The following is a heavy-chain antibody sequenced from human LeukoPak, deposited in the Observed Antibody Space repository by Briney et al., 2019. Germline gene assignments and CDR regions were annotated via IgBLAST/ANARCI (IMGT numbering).Heavy chain of an antibody. CDR1: GGSISSGSYY. J-gene: IGHJ6*03. V-gene: IGHV4-61*02. Sequence: PSETLSLTCTVSGGSISSGSYYWSWIRQPAGKGLEWIGRIYTSGSTNYNPSLKSRVTISVDTSKNQFSLKLSSVTAADTAVYYCARGGYCSSTSCPRGPDYYYYYYMDVWGKGTTVTISS. D-gene: IGHD2-2*01. CDR2: IYTSGST. CDR3: ARGGYCSSTSCPRGPDYYYYYYMDV.